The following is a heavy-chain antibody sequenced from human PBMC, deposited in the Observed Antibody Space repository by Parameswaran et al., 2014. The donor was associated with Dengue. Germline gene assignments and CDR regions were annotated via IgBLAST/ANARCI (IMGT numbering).Heavy chain of an antibody. V-gene: IGHV4-31*02. D-gene: IGHD3-10*01. CDR3: ARDRGIGQGRQQVPSWYFDL. CDR2: IYYSGST. J-gene: IGHJ2*01. Sequence: RWIRQPPGKGLEWIGYIYYSGSTYYNPSLKSRVTISVDTSKNQFSLKLSSVTAADTAVYYCARDRGIGQGRQQVPSWYFDLWGRGTLVTVSS.